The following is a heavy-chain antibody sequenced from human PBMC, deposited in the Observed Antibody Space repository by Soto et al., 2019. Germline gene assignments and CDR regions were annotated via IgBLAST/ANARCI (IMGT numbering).Heavy chain of an antibody. CDR1: GYTFTSYA. Sequence: ASVKVSCKASGYTFTSYAMHWVRQAPGQRLEWMGWINAGNGNTKYSQKFQGRVTITRDTSASTAYMELSSLRSEDTAVYYCARRDIVVVVAATGPIDYGGKGTLVTVST. CDR2: INAGNGNT. V-gene: IGHV1-3*01. D-gene: IGHD2-15*01. CDR3: ARRDIVVVVAATGPIDY. J-gene: IGHJ4*02.